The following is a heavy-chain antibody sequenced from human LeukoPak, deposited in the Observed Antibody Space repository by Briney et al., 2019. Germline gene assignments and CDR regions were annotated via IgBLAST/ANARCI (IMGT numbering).Heavy chain of an antibody. CDR1: GFSFSNYA. CDR2: ISGSGDRT. V-gene: IGHV3-23*01. J-gene: IGHJ1*01. Sequence: PGGSLRLSCAASGFSFSNYAMTWVRQAPGKGLEWVSTISGSGDRTYYADSVKGRFTISRDNSKNTLYVQMNSLRAEDTVVYYCAKDIRSSWYYFQDWGQGTLVTVSS. D-gene: IGHD6-13*01. CDR3: AKDIRSSWYYFQD.